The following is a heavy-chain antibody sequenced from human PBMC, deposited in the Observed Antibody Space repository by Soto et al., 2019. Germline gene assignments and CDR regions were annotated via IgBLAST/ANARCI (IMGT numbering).Heavy chain of an antibody. CDR2: INPNSGGT. Sequence: QVQLVQSGAEVKKPGASVKVSCKASGYTFTGYYMHWVRQAPGQGLEWMGWINPNSGGTNYAQKFQGCFTMIRDTSISTAYMELSRLRSDDTAVYYCARDPPASLAARPAWYFDLWGRGTLVTVSS. CDR1: GYTFTGYY. J-gene: IGHJ2*01. CDR3: ARDPPASLAARPAWYFDL. D-gene: IGHD6-6*01. V-gene: IGHV1-2*04.